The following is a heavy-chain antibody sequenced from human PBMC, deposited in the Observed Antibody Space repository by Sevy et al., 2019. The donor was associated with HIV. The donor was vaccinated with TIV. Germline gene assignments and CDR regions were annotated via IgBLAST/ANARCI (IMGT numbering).Heavy chain of an antibody. Sequence: ASVKVSCKASGYTFTSYGISWVRQAPGQGLEWMGWISAYNGNTNYAQKLQGRVTMTTDTSTSTAYMELRSLRSDDTAVYYCARDLPPLRGRSYDFWSGYYYYYYGMDVWGQGTTVTVSS. CDR3: ARDLPPLRGRSYDFWSGYYYYYYGMDV. CDR1: GYTFTSYG. D-gene: IGHD3-3*01. V-gene: IGHV1-18*01. J-gene: IGHJ6*02. CDR2: ISAYNGNT.